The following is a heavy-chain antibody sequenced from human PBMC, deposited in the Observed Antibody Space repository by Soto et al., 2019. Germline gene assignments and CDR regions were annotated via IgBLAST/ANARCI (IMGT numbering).Heavy chain of an antibody. Sequence: GESLKISCKISGKAFTSFWVVWVRQMPGRGLEWMGNIYPGDSDTRYTPPFQGQVTISADKSTNTAYLQWHSLQASDTALYYCAKQDDREALDIWGQGTKVTVSS. J-gene: IGHJ3*02. V-gene: IGHV5-51*01. CDR3: AKQDDREALDI. CDR2: IYPGDSDT. D-gene: IGHD3-22*01. CDR1: GKAFTSFW.